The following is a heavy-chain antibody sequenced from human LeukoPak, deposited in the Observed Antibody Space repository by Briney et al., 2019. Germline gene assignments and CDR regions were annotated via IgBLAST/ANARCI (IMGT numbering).Heavy chain of an antibody. Sequence: GGSLRLSCAASGFTVSSNYMSWVRQAPGKGLEWVSVIYSGGSTYYADSVKGRFTISRDNSKNTLYLQMNSLRAEGTAVYYCAREFVGATTYDYYYYGMDVWGQGTTVTVSS. V-gene: IGHV3-53*01. D-gene: IGHD1-26*01. J-gene: IGHJ6*02. CDR3: AREFVGATTYDYYYYGMDV. CDR2: IYSGGST. CDR1: GFTVSSNY.